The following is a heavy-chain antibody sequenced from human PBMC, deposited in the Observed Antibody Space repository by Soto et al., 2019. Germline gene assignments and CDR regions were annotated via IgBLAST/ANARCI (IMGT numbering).Heavy chain of an antibody. D-gene: IGHD2-15*01. CDR2: IYPGDSDT. CDR1: GYSFTSYW. CDR3: ARTDCSGGRCYLYYFDY. J-gene: IGHJ4*02. Sequence: GESLQISCKGSGYSFTSYWSGWVRQMPGKGLEWMGIIYPGDSDTRYSPSFQGQVTISADKSISTAYLQWSSLKASDTAMYYCARTDCSGGRCYLYYFDYWGQGTLVTSPQ. V-gene: IGHV5-51*01.